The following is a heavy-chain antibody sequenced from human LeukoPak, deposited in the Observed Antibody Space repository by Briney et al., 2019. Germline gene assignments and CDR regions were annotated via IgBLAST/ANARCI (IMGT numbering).Heavy chain of an antibody. CDR2: INPSGGST. V-gene: IGHV1-46*01. D-gene: IGHD3-22*01. Sequence: ASVEVSCKASGYTFTSYYMHWVRQAPGQGLEWMGIINPSGGSTSYAQKFQGRVTMTRDTSTSTVYMELSSLRSEDTAVYYCARGGYYYDSSATRAPFDYWGQGTLVTVSS. CDR1: GYTFTSYY. J-gene: IGHJ4*02. CDR3: ARGGYYYDSSATRAPFDY.